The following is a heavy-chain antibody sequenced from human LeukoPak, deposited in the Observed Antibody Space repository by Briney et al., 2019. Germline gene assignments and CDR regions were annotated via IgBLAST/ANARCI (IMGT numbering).Heavy chain of an antibody. D-gene: IGHD3-22*01. CDR3: ARGRPTTYYYDSSGYYDWFDP. Sequence: SVKVSCKASGGTFSSYAISWVRQAPGQGLEWMGRIIPILGIANYAQKFQGRVTITADKSTSTAYMELSSLRSEDTAVYYCARGRPTTYYYDSSGYYDWFDPWGQGTLVTVSS. V-gene: IGHV1-69*04. CDR2: IIPILGIA. CDR1: GGTFSSYA. J-gene: IGHJ5*02.